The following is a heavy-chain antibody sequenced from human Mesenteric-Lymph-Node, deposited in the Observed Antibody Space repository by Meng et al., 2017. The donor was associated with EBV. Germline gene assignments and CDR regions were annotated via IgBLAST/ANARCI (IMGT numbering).Heavy chain of an antibody. Sequence: EVQLVESGGGLIQPGGSLRLACEASGFTVSCNYMTWVRQAPGKGLEWVSLIYSGADSVKGRFTISRDNSKNTLYLQMNSLRAEDTAVYYCAKENGDRNIWSTFRHWGQGTLVTVSS. CDR2: IYSG. D-gene: IGHD2/OR15-2a*01. V-gene: IGHV3-53*01. J-gene: IGHJ1*01. CDR3: AKENGDRNIWSTFRH. CDR1: GFTVSCNY.